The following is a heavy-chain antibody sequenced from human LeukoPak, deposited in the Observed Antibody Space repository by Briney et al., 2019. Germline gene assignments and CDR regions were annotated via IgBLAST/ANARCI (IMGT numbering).Heavy chain of an antibody. CDR1: GFTFSSYW. V-gene: IGHV3-74*01. D-gene: IGHD1-14*01. J-gene: IGHJ4*02. CDR2: INSDGTNT. Sequence: GGSLRLSCAASGFTFSSYWMHWVRQAPGKGLVWVSRINSDGTNTNYAGSVEGRFTISRDNTKNTLYLQMNSLRAEDTAVYYCVRDLSGGGNRFAGSFKYWGLGTLVTVSS. CDR3: VRDLSGGGNRFAGSFKY.